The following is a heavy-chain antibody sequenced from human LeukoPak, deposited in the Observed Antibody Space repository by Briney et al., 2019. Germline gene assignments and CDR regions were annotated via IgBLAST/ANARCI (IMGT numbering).Heavy chain of an antibody. J-gene: IGHJ3*02. CDR1: GFTVSSNY. Sequence: GGSLRLSCAASGFTVSSNYMSWVRQAPGKGPEWVSSFYRGISTYYADSVKGRFTTSRDHSKNTVYLQMDSLRPEDTAVYYCARYYDSSGYTQGAFDIWGQGTMVTVS. CDR2: FYRGIST. D-gene: IGHD3-22*01. CDR3: ARYYDSSGYTQGAFDI. V-gene: IGHV3-66*02.